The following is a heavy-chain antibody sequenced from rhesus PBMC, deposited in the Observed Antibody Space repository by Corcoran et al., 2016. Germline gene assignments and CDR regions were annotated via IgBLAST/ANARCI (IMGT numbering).Heavy chain of an antibody. Sequence: QVQLQESGPGLVKPSETLHLTCAVSGASISSNYWSWIRPPPGKGLGWIGYIYGVSGSTSYNPSLKSRVTISKDTSKNQFSLKLSSVTAADTAVYYCARGGGSSYSQLPYGLDSWGQGVVVTVSS. D-gene: IGHD6-43*01. V-gene: IGHV4-147*01. CDR2: IYGVSGST. CDR1: GASISSNY. CDR3: ARGGGSSYSQLPYGLDS. J-gene: IGHJ6*01.